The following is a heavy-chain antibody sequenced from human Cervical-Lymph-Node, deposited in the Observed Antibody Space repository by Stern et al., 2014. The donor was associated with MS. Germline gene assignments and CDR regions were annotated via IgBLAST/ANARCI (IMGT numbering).Heavy chain of an antibody. CDR3: AKWGQDYGSGSRYYYYGMDV. J-gene: IGHJ6*02. CDR2: ISYDGSNK. V-gene: IGHV3-30*18. CDR1: GFTFSSYG. D-gene: IGHD3-10*01. Sequence: MQLVESGGGVVQPGRSLRLSCAASGFTFSSYGMHWVRQAPGKGLEWVAVISYDGSNKYYADSVKGRFTISRDNSKNTLYLQMNSLRAEDTAVYYCAKWGQDYGSGSRYYYYGMDVWGQGTTVTVSS.